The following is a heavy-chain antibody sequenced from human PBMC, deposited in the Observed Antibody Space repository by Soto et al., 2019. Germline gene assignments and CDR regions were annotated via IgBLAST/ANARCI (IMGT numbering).Heavy chain of an antibody. J-gene: IGHJ5*02. D-gene: IGHD3-3*01. Sequence: SETLSLTCTVSGGSISSSIYYWGCIRQPPGKGLEWIGSIYYSGSTYYNPSLKSRVTISVDTSKNQFSLRLSSVTAADTAVYYCARESSFDFLSGYIWFDPWGQGTLVTVS. CDR3: ARESSFDFLSGYIWFDP. CDR1: GGSISSSIYY. V-gene: IGHV4-39*02. CDR2: IYYSGST.